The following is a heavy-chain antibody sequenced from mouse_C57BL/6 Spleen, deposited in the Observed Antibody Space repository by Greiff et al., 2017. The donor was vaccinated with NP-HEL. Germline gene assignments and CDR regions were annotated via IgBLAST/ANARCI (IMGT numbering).Heavy chain of an antibody. CDR2: ISGGGGNT. V-gene: IGHV5-9*01. CDR3: ARRGDYYGIFAY. CDR1: GFTFSSYT. D-gene: IGHD1-1*01. J-gene: IGHJ3*01. Sequence: EVMLVESGGGLVKPGGSLKLSCAASGFTFSSYTMSWVRQTPEKRLEWVATISGGGGNTYYPDSVKGRFTISRDNAKNTLYLQMSSLRSEDTALYYCARRGDYYGIFAYWGQGTLVTVSA.